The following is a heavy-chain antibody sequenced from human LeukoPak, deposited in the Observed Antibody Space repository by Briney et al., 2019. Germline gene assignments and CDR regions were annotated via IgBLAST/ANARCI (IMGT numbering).Heavy chain of an antibody. V-gene: IGHV3-73*01. CDR3: TSSNVPRYCSGGSCYYYGVDV. CDR1: GFTFSGSA. CDR2: IRSKANSYAT. J-gene: IGHJ6*02. Sequence: GGSLRLSCAASGFTFSGSAMHWVRQASGKGLEWVGRIRSKANSYATAYAASVKGRFTISRDDSKNTAYLQMNSLKTEDTAVYYCTSSNVPRYCSGGSCYYYGVDVWGQGTTVTVSS. D-gene: IGHD2-15*01.